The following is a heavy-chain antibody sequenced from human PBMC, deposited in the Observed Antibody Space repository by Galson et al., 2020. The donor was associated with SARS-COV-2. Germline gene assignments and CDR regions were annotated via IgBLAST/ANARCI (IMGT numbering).Heavy chain of an antibody. J-gene: IGHJ3*02. D-gene: IGHD1-26*01. CDR1: GASMSNYH. CDR3: ARSGTGSWDAFDI. V-gene: IGHV4-59*01. CDR2: LYISGGGGT. Sequence: SETLSLTCTVSGASMSNYHWSWIRQTPGKGLEWISYLYISGGGGTNYNPSLKSRATTSQDTSKNQFSLRLTSVTAADTAVYFCARSGTGSWDAFDIWGQGTMVTVSS.